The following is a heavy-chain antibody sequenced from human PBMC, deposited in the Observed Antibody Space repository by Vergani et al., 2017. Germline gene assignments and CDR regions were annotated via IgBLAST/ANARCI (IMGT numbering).Heavy chain of an antibody. J-gene: IGHJ3*02. D-gene: IGHD2-21*02. CDR3: ARDSSPLCGGDCPGDAFDI. V-gene: IGHV4-59*01. Sequence: QVQLQESGPGLVKPSETLSLTCTVSGGSISSYYWSWIRQPPGKGLEWIGYIYYSGSTNYNPSLKSRVTISVDTSKNQFSLKLSSVTAADTAVYYCARDSSPLCGGDCPGDAFDIWGQGTMVTVSS. CDR2: IYYSGST. CDR1: GGSISSYY.